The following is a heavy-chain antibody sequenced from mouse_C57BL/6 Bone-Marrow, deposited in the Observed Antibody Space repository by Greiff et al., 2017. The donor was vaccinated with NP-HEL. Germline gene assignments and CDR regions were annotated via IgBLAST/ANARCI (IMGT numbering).Heavy chain of an antibody. V-gene: IGHV1-72*01. CDR2: IDPNSGGT. Sequence: QVQLQQPGAELVKPGASVKLSCKASGYTFTSYLMHCPGRGLEWIGRIDPNSGGTKYNEKFKSKATVTVDKPSSTAYMQLNSLTSEDAAVYYCARYYYGSSSFDYWGQGTTLTVSS. J-gene: IGHJ2*01. CDR1: GYTFTSYL. D-gene: IGHD1-1*01. CDR3: ARYYYGSSSFDY.